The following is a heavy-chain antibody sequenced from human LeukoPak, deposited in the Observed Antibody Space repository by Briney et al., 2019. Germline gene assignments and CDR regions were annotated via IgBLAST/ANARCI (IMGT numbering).Heavy chain of an antibody. V-gene: IGHV4-34*01. J-gene: IGHJ3*02. D-gene: IGHD3-10*01. CDR3: ARLFEGTFDI. CDR2: INHSGST. CDR1: GGSFSGYY. Sequence: SETLSLTCAVYGGSFSGYYWSWIRQPPGKGLEWIGEINHSGSTNYNPSLKSRVTISVDTSKNQFSLKLSSVTAADTAVYYCARLFEGTFDIWGQGTMVAVSS.